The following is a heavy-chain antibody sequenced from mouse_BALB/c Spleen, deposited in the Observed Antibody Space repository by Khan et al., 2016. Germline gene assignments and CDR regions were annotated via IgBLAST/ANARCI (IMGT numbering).Heavy chain of an antibody. CDR1: GSDLSRYW. CDR3: ASTFWYFDV. V-gene: IGHV4-1*02. CDR2: INPDSSTI. J-gene: IGHJ1*01. Sequence: EVKLLESGGGLVQPGGSLKLSCAASGSDLSRYWLSWVRQAPGKGLEWIGKINPDSSTINYTPSLKDKFIISRDNAKNTLYLQMSKVRSEDTALXCCASTFWYFDVWGAGTTVTVSA.